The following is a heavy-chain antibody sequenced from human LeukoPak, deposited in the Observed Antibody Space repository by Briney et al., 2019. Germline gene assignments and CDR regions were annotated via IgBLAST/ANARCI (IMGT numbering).Heavy chain of an antibody. Sequence: SETLSLTCTVSGGSISSYFWTWVRQPPGKGLEWIGEINHSGSTNYNPSLKSRVTISVDTSKNQFSLKLSSVTAADTAVYYCAGASTGVYDYWGQGTLVTVSS. J-gene: IGHJ4*02. CDR3: AGASTGVYDY. CDR2: INHSGST. D-gene: IGHD1-14*01. V-gene: IGHV4-34*01. CDR1: GGSISSYF.